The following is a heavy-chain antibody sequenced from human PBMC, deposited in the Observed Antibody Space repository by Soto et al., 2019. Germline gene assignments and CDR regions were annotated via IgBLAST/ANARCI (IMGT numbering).Heavy chain of an antibody. D-gene: IGHD1-26*01. CDR1: GYTFSAYY. Sequence: QVYLLQSGAEVKKVGASVTVSCKTSGYTFSAYYVHWARRAPGRGFQWLGWINPSNEVTTFSEFFQGRITMTRDTSINTVHMELNRLTSDDTAVYYCMRGGWGDSPIDYWGQGTQVTVSS. CDR3: MRGGWGDSPIDY. J-gene: IGHJ4*02. V-gene: IGHV1-2*02. CDR2: INPSNEVT.